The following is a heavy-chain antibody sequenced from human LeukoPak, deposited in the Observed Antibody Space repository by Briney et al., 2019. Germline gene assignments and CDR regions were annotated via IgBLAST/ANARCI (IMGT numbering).Heavy chain of an antibody. J-gene: IGHJ4*02. D-gene: IGHD3-10*01. Sequence: SETLSLTCTVSGGSISSSNYYWGCVRQPPGKGLEWIGSIYYSGSTYYNSSLESRVTISVDASKNQFSLKLRSVTAADTAVYYCARHWSVGSGFDYWGQGTLVTVSS. V-gene: IGHV4-39*01. CDR3: ARHWSVGSGFDY. CDR2: IYYSGST. CDR1: GGSISSSNYY.